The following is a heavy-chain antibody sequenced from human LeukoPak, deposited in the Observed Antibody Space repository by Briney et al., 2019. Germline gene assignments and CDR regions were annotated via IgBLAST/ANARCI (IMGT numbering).Heavy chain of an antibody. J-gene: IGHJ4*02. V-gene: IGHV4-59*01. CDR1: GGSISSYY. Sequence: SETLSLTCTVSGGSISSYYWSWIRQPPGKGLEWIGYIYYSGSTNYNPSLKSRVTISVVTSKNQFSLKLSSVTAADTAVYYCARAGYCSGGSCYRTPFDYWGQGTLVTVSS. D-gene: IGHD2-15*01. CDR3: ARAGYCSGGSCYRTPFDY. CDR2: IYYSGST.